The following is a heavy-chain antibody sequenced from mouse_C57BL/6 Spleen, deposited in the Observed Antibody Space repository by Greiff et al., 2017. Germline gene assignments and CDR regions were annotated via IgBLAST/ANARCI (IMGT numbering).Heavy chain of an antibody. V-gene: IGHV5-17*01. Sequence: EVQLQESGGGLVKPGGSLKLSCAASGFTFSDYGMHWVRQAPEKGLEWVAYISSGSSTIYYADTVKGRFTISRDNAKNTLFLQMTSLRSEDTAMYYCARGLRGWNYFDYWGQGTTLTVSS. CDR1: GFTFSDYG. CDR2: ISSGSSTI. J-gene: IGHJ2*01. D-gene: IGHD2-2*01. CDR3: ARGLRGWNYFDY.